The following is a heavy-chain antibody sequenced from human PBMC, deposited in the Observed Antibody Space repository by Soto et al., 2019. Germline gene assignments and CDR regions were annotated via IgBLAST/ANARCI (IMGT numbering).Heavy chain of an antibody. Sequence: EVQLVESGGGLVKPGGSLRLPCEASGFTFSSYSMNWVRQAPGKGLEWVSSISSSRSYIYYADSVKGRFTISRDNAKNSLYLQMNSLRAEDTAVYYCARDQPGYSYGYGLGYWGQGTLVTVSS. CDR1: GFTFSSYS. J-gene: IGHJ4*02. D-gene: IGHD5-18*01. CDR3: ARDQPGYSYGYGLGY. V-gene: IGHV3-21*01. CDR2: ISSSRSYI.